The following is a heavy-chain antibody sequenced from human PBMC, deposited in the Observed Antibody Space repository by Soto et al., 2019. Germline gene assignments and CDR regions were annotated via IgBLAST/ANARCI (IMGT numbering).Heavy chain of an antibody. J-gene: IGHJ6*02. Sequence: QVQLVQSGAEVKKPGSSVKVSCRASGDTFSSYTVNWVRQAPGRGLEWLGRIIPVLGTTDYAQKFKGRVTITADKSTNIVYMELSSLRSKDRAVYYCARRRYCGYDCYHKHYYGMDVWSQGTTVTVAS. CDR1: GDTFSSYT. V-gene: IGHV1-69*08. CDR3: ARRRYCGYDCYHKHYYGMDV. D-gene: IGHD2-21*02. CDR2: IIPVLGTT.